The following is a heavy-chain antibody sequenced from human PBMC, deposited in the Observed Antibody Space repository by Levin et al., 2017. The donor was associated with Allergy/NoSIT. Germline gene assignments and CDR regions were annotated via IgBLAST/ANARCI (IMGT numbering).Heavy chain of an antibody. J-gene: IGHJ3*02. CDR1: GFTFSSYW. D-gene: IGHD2-2*01. V-gene: IGHV3-74*01. CDR3: AGEATSAFDM. Sequence: SCAASGFTFSSYWMHWVRQAPGKGLVWVSRINSDGTSTVYADSVQGRVTISRDNAKNTRYLQMNSLRVEDTGVYYWAGEATSAFDMWGQGTLVTVSS. CDR2: INSDGTST.